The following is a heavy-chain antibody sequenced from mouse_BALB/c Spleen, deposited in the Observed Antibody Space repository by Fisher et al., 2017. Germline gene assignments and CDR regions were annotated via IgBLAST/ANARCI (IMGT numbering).Heavy chain of an antibody. CDR3: ARHPLVRRDYAMDY. V-gene: IGHV5-17*02. J-gene: IGHJ4*01. Sequence: RFTISRDNPKNTLFLQMTSLRSEDTAMYYCARHPLVRRDYAMDYWGQGTSVTVSS. D-gene: IGHD2-14*01.